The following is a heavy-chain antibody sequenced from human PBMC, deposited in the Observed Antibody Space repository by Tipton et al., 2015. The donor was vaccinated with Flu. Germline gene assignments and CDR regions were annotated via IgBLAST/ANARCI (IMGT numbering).Heavy chain of an antibody. CDR1: GYSIRSAYY. D-gene: IGHD6-19*01. CDR2: IYHSGTT. Sequence: TLSLTCSVSGYSIRSAYYWGWVRRPPGKGLEWIGTIYHSGTTYYNPSLKSRLTISVDTSKNQFSLKLSSVTAADTAVYYCARDSRAVPPYGEDVWGQGTTVTVSS. V-gene: IGHV4-38-2*02. J-gene: IGHJ6*02. CDR3: ARDSRAVPPYGEDV.